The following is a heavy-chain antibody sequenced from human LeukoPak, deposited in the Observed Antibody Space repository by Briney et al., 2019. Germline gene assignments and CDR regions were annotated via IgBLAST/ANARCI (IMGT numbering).Heavy chain of an antibody. V-gene: IGHV1-18*01. Sequence: ASVKVPCKASGYTFTNYGISWLRQAPGQGLEWMGWISAYNGNTNYAQKLQGRVTMTTDTSTSTAYMELRSLRSDDTAVYYCSRGWGNWNTVWFDPWGQGTLVTVSS. CDR1: GYTFTNYG. J-gene: IGHJ5*02. CDR3: SRGWGNWNTVWFDP. D-gene: IGHD1/OR15-1a*01. CDR2: ISAYNGNT.